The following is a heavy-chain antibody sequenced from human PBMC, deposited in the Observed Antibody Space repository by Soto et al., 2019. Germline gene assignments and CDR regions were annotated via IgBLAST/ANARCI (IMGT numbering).Heavy chain of an antibody. CDR3: AKHAVEYCSGGSCNWFDP. J-gene: IGHJ5*02. Sequence: GGSLRLSCAASGFTFSSYAMSWVRQAPGKGLEWVSAISGSGGSTYYADSVKGRFTISRDNSKNTLYLQMNSLRAEDTAVYYCAKHAVEYCSGGSCNWFDPWGQGTLVTVSS. V-gene: IGHV3-23*01. CDR2: ISGSGGST. D-gene: IGHD2-15*01. CDR1: GFTFSSYA.